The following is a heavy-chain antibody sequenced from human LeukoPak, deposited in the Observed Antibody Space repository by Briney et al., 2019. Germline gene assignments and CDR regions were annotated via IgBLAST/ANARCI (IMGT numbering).Heavy chain of an antibody. CDR1: GYTFTSYY. J-gene: IGHJ5*02. Sequence: ASVKVSCKASGYTFTSYYMHWVRQAPGQGLEWMGWISAYNGNTNYAQKLQGRVTMTTDTSTSTAYMELRSLRSDDTAVYYCARDRLIVVVPAASHWFDPWGQGTLVTVSS. V-gene: IGHV1-18*04. CDR3: ARDRLIVVVPAASHWFDP. CDR2: ISAYNGNT. D-gene: IGHD2-2*01.